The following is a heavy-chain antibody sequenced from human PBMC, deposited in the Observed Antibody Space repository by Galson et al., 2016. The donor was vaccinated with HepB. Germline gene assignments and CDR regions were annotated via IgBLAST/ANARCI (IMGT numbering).Heavy chain of an antibody. CDR1: GDSISSHDW. CDR3: ARDRDDMGRGVIMD. Sequence: ETLSLTCAVSGDSISSHDWWSWVRQPPGKGLEWIGEIYHSGSTNYNPSLKSRVTISVDTSKSQFSLKMSSVTAADTGVYFCARDRDDMGRGVIMDWGQGTLVTVSS. CDR2: IYHSGST. J-gene: IGHJ4*02. D-gene: IGHD3-10*01. V-gene: IGHV4-4*01.